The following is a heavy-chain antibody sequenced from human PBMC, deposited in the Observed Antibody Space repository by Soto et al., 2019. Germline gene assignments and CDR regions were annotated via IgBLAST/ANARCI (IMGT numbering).Heavy chain of an antibody. V-gene: IGHV4-39*01. CDR1: GGSISSSSYY. D-gene: IGHD4-4*01. J-gene: IGHJ3*02. CDR3: ARLDYSCAFDI. CDR2: TYYSGST. Sequence: QLQLQESGPGLVKPSETLSLTCTVSGGSISSSSYYWGWIRQPPGKGLEWIGSTYYSGSTYYNPSLKSRVTISVDTSKNPFSLKLSSVTAADTAVYYCARLDYSCAFDIWGQGTMVTVSS.